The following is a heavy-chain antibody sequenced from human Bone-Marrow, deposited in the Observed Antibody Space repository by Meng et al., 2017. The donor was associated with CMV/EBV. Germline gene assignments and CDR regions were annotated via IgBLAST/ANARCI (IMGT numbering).Heavy chain of an antibody. CDR3: ETYLGHCESGACQPQYYGMDV. CDR2: INSDGSST. Sequence: LSLTCAASGFTFSSYWMHWVRQAPGKGLVWVSRINSDGSSTSYADSVKGRFTISRDNDKNTLYLQMDSLRAEDTAVYYCETYLGHCESGACQPQYYGMDVWGQGTTVTVSS. J-gene: IGHJ6*02. D-gene: IGHD2-15*01. CDR1: GFTFSSYW. V-gene: IGHV3-74*01.